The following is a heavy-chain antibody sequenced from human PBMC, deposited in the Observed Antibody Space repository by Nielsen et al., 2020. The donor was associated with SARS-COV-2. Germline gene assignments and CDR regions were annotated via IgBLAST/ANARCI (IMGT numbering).Heavy chain of an antibody. CDR3: AKEDLKMDYGMDV. V-gene: IGHV4-61*02. J-gene: IGHJ6*02. CDR1: SGSMRSGSYY. D-gene: IGHD2-2*03. Sequence: SETLSLTCTVSSGSMRSGSYYWSWIRQPAGKGLEWIGRIYTSGSTNYNPSLKSRVTISIDTSKNQFSLKLSSVTAADTAVYYCAKEDLKMDYGMDVWGQGTTVTVSS. CDR2: IYTSGST.